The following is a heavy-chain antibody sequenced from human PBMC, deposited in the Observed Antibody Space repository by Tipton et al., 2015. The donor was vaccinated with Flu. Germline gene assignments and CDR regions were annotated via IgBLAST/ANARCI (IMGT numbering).Heavy chain of an antibody. CDR1: GYSINSGYY. D-gene: IGHD2-2*01. J-gene: IGHJ4*02. CDR2: MYHSGTT. CDR3: ARTTTDWSSFDY. V-gene: IGHV4-38-2*01. Sequence: TLSLTCAVSGYSINSGYYWGWIRQSPGKGLERIGSMYHSGTTYYNPSLKSRVTISLDTSNNQFSLKLSSVTAADTAVYFCARTTTDWSSFDYWGQGTLVTVSS.